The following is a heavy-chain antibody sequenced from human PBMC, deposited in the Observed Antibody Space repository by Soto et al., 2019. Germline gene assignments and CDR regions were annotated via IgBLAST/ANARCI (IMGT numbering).Heavy chain of an antibody. D-gene: IGHD2-2*01. CDR3: ARAPGYCSSTSCNTYYYYYGMDV. V-gene: IGHV4-61*01. CDR2: IYYSGST. CDR1: GGSVSSGSYY. J-gene: IGHJ6*02. Sequence: QVQLQESGPGLVKPSETLSLTCTVSGGSVSSGSYYWSWIRQPPGKGLEWIGYIYYSGSTNYNPSLKSRVTISVDTSKNQFSLKLSSVTAADTAVYYCARAPGYCSSTSCNTYYYYYGMDVWGQGTTVTVSS.